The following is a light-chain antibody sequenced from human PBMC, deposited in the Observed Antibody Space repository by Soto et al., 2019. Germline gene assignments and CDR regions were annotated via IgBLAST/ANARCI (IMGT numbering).Light chain of an antibody. CDR2: DVS. V-gene: IGLV2-8*01. J-gene: IGLJ3*02. Sequence: QSALTQPPSASGSPGQSVTISCTGTSSDVGGYNYVSWYQQLPGNAPKLIIYDVSKRPSGVPDRFSGSKSGNTASLTVSGLQAEDEADYYCSSYAGSNIFVVFGGGTQLTVL. CDR1: SSDVGGYNY. CDR3: SSYAGSNIFVV.